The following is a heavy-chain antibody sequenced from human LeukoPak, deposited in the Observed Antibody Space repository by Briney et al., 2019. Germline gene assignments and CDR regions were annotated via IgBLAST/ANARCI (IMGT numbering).Heavy chain of an antibody. Sequence: PGRSLRLSCAASGFTFSSYAMHWVRQAPGKGLEWVAVISYDGSNKYYADSVKGRFTISRDNSKNTLYLQMNSLRAEDTAVYYCAREYRSSTSCYLFYYYYYGMDVWGKGTTVTVSS. D-gene: IGHD2-2*01. CDR1: GFTFSSYA. CDR3: AREYRSSTSCYLFYYYYYGMDV. V-gene: IGHV3-30*04. J-gene: IGHJ6*04. CDR2: ISYDGSNK.